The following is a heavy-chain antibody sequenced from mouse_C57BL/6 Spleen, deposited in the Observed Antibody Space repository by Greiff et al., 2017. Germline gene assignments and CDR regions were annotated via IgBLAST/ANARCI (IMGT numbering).Heavy chain of an antibody. J-gene: IGHJ4*01. D-gene: IGHD1-1*01. CDR2: ISSGSSTI. CDR1: GFTFSDYG. Sequence: EVKLMESGGSLVKPGGSLKLSCAASGFTFSDYGMHWVRQAPEKGLEWVAYISSGSSTIYYADTVKGRFTISRDNAKNTLFLQMTSLRSEDTAMYYCARKLRAMDYWGQGTSVTVSS. V-gene: IGHV5-17*01. CDR3: ARKLRAMDY.